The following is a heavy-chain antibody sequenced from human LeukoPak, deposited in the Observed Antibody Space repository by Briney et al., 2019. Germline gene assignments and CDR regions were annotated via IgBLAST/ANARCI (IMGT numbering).Heavy chain of an antibody. CDR3: ARHRGRYCSSTSCRLGGIVDY. CDR2: IYYSGST. CDR1: GGSISSSSYY. Sequence: PSETLSLTCTVSGGSISSSSYYWGWIRQPPGKGLEWIGSIYYSGSTYYNPSLKSRVTISVDTSKNQFSLKLSSVTAADTAVYYCARHRGRYCSSTSCRLGGIVDYWGQGTLVTVSS. V-gene: IGHV4-39*01. J-gene: IGHJ4*02. D-gene: IGHD2-2*01.